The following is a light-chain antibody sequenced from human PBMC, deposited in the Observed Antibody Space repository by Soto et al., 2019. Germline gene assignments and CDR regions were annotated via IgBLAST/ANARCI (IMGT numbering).Light chain of an antibody. CDR3: FSCTGNDFTFG. Sequence: QSVLTQPASVSGSPGQSITISCTGTTNDIGGFNAVSWYRRHSGTAPRLLIYEVTNRPSGVSDRFSGSKSGITASLTISALQADYEADYFCFSCTGNDFTFGFGTGTQVNVL. V-gene: IGLV2-14*01. J-gene: IGLJ1*01. CDR1: TNDIGGFNA. CDR2: EVT.